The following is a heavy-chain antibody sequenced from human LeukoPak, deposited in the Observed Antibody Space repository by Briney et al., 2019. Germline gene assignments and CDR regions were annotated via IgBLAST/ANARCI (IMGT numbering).Heavy chain of an antibody. D-gene: IGHD6-6*01. Sequence: PGGSLRLSCAASGFPFSTHSLNWVRQAPGKGLEWVSSISAGGDFVYYGDSVKGRFTISRDNSKNTLYLQMNSLRAEDTAVYYCARTKYSSSSYYFDYWGQGTLVTVSS. V-gene: IGHV3-21*01. CDR1: GFPFSTHS. J-gene: IGHJ4*02. CDR2: ISAGGDFV. CDR3: ARTKYSSSSYYFDY.